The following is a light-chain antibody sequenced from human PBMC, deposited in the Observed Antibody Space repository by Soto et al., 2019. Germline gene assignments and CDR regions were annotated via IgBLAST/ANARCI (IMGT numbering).Light chain of an antibody. Sequence: QSVLTQPPSVSGAPGQRVTISCTGSSSNIGAGYDVHWYQQLPGTAPKVLIYGNSNRPSGVPDRFSGSKSGTSASLAITGLQAEDEADYYCQSYDRSLRGYVFGTGTKLTVL. CDR3: QSYDRSLRGYV. J-gene: IGLJ1*01. V-gene: IGLV1-40*01. CDR1: SSNIGAGYD. CDR2: GNS.